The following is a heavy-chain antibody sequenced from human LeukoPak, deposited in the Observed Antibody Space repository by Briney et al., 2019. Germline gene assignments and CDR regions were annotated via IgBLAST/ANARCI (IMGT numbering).Heavy chain of an antibody. CDR3: AKDADISVELVVITSFDS. V-gene: IGHV3-23*01. CDR2: IGGSGNRA. Sequence: GGSLRLSCAASGFTFSTYGMNWVRQTPGKGLEWVSAIGGSGNRAYHADSVKGRFTISRDNSKNMLYLQMNSLRAEDTALYYCAKDADISVELVVITSFDSWGQGTLVTVSS. D-gene: IGHD3-22*01. J-gene: IGHJ4*02. CDR1: GFTFSTYG.